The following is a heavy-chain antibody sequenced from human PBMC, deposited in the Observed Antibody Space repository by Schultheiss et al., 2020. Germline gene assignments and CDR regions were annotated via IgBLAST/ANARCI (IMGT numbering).Heavy chain of an antibody. CDR3: AHTMVRGVITTNYYCYYGMDV. J-gene: IGHJ6*02. V-gene: IGHV4-61*05. CDR1: GGSISSSSYY. Sequence: SETLSLTCTVSGGSISSSSYYWGWIRQPPGKGLEWIGYIYYSGSTNYNPSLKSRVTMSVDTSKNQFSLRLSSVTAADTAVYFCAHTMVRGVITTNYYCYYGMDVWGQGTTVNVSS. CDR2: IYYSGST. D-gene: IGHD3-10*01.